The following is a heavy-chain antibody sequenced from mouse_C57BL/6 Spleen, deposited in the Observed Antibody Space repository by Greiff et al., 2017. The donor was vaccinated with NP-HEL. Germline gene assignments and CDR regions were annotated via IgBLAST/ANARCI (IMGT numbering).Heavy chain of an antibody. CDR3: ARPITTVPPWFAY. CDR1: GYTFTSYW. V-gene: IGHV1-64*01. J-gene: IGHJ3*01. CDR2: IHPNSGST. Sequence: VQLQQPGAELVKPGASVKLSCKASGYTFTSYWMHWVKQRPGQGLEWIGMIHPNSGSTNYNEKFKSKATLTVDKSSSTAYMQLSSLTSEDSAVYYCARPITTVPPWFAYWGQGTLVTVSA. D-gene: IGHD1-1*01.